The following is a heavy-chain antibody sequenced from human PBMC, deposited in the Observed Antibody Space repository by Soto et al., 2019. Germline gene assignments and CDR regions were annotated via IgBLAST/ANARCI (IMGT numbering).Heavy chain of an antibody. CDR3: AREASEDSQYYYYGMDV. D-gene: IGHD2-21*01. V-gene: IGHV1-2*02. Sequence: ASVKVSCKASGYTFTGYYMHWVRQAPGQGLEWMGWINPNSGGTNYAQKFQGRVTMTRDTSISTAYMELSRLRSDDTAAYYCAREASEDSQYYYYGMDVWGQGTTVTVSS. J-gene: IGHJ6*02. CDR2: INPNSGGT. CDR1: GYTFTGYY.